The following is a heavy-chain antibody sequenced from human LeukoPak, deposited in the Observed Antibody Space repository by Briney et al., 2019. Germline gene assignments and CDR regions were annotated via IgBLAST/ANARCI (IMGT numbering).Heavy chain of an antibody. CDR1: GYSFTNYW. CDR2: IDPSDSYP. Sequence: GESLKISCKASGYSFTNYWIYWVRQMPGKGLEWMGRIDPSDSYPNYSPSFQGHVTISVDKSISTAYLQWSSLKASDTAMYYCARHGVGYCSGGSCVLDYWGQGTLVTVSS. CDR3: ARHGVGYCSGGSCVLDY. V-gene: IGHV5-10-1*01. J-gene: IGHJ4*02. D-gene: IGHD2-15*01.